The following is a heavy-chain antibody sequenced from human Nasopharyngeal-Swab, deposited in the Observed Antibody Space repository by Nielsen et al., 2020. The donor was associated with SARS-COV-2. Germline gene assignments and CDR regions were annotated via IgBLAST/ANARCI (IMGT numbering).Heavy chain of an antibody. Sequence: GESLKISCAASGFTFSSYAMHWVRQAPGKGLEWVAVISYDGSNKYYADSVKGRFTISRDNAKNSLYLQMNSLRAEDMAVYYCARGRIAAAGTALGPWGQGTLVTVSS. V-gene: IGHV3-30*04. CDR3: ARGRIAAAGTALGP. CDR2: ISYDGSNK. CDR1: GFTFSSYA. D-gene: IGHD6-13*01. J-gene: IGHJ5*02.